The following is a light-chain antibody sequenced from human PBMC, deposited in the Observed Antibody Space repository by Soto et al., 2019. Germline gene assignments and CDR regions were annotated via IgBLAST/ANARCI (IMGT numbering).Light chain of an antibody. CDR3: QQYNNSWT. J-gene: IGKJ1*01. V-gene: IGKV3-15*01. Sequence: EVVMTQSPATLSLSPGERATLSCRASQSVSSSLAWYQQQPGQAPRLLIYGASTRAAAIPDRFRGSGSETEFTLTISRLQAEDFSSYYCQQYNNSWTFSQGTKVEIK. CDR2: GAS. CDR1: QSVSSS.